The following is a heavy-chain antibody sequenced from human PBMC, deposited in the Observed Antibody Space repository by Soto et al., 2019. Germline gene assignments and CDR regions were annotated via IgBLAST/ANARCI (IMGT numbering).Heavy chain of an antibody. D-gene: IGHD5-12*01. J-gene: IGHJ6*02. Sequence: EVQLVESGGGLVQLGGSLKLSCGASGFTFSGSAMHWVRQASGKGLEWVGRIRSEFNSYATAYAASLKGRFTISRDDSKNTAYLQMNSLKTEDTAVYYCTRPLSGYDFNGLNYYYYYAMDVWGQGTTVTVSS. CDR3: TRPLSGYDFNGLNYYYYYAMDV. CDR1: GFTFSGSA. CDR2: IRSEFNSYAT. V-gene: IGHV3-73*02.